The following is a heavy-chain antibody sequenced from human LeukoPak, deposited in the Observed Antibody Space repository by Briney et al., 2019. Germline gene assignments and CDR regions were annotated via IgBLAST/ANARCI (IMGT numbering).Heavy chain of an antibody. CDR1: GFIFSSYA. CDR3: AKDGGPGGNLDY. CDR2: VSSNGNTK. D-gene: IGHD3-16*01. Sequence: GGSLRLSCSASGFIFSSYAMHWVRQAPGKGLEWVAVVSSNGNTKFYGDSVKGRFTISRDNSKNMLYLQIYSLRTEDTAVYYCAKDGGPGGNLDYWGRGTLVSDSS. J-gene: IGHJ4*02. V-gene: IGHV3-30-3*01.